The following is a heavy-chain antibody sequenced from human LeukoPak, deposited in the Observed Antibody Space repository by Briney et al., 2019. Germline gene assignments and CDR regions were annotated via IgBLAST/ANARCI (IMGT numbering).Heavy chain of an antibody. V-gene: IGHV1-18*01. CDR3: ARVLVHYYDSSGTTPPGFDY. Sequence: ASVKVSCKASGYTFTSYGISWVRQAPGQGLEWMGWISAYNGNTNYAQKLQGRVTMTTDTSTSTAYMELRSLRSDDTAVYYCARVLVHYYDSSGTTPPGFDYWGQGTLVTVSS. CDR2: ISAYNGNT. D-gene: IGHD3-22*01. CDR1: GYTFTSYG. J-gene: IGHJ4*02.